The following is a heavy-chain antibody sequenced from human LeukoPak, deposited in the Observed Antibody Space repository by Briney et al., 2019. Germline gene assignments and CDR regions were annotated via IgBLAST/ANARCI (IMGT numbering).Heavy chain of an antibody. CDR1: GLTFTSHG. J-gene: IGHJ4*02. D-gene: IGHD4-23*01. CDR2: IRNDGSDT. CDR3: AGDRGKDYFDN. V-gene: IGHV3-30*02. Sequence: GGSLRLSCATSGLTFTSHGFHWVRQAAGKGLEWVAFIRNDGSDTYHANSVKGRFSISRDNSKNTVYLHMNSLRAEDTAVYYCAGDRGKDYFDNWGQGTQVTVSS.